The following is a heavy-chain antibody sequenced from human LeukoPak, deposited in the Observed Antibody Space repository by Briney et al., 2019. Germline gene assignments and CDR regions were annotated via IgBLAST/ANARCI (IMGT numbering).Heavy chain of an antibody. CDR1: GFTFSSYN. CDR3: ARGLDKEGGICYY. V-gene: IGHV3-21*01. Sequence: PGGSLRLSCAASGFTFSSYNMNWVHQAPVKGLEWVSSMSTTSSYIYYADSVKGRFAIFRDDAKDSLYLQRNSPRAEETAVYYWARGLDKEGGICYYWGQGTRVTVSS. D-gene: IGHD2-15*01. J-gene: IGHJ4*02. CDR2: MSTTSSYI.